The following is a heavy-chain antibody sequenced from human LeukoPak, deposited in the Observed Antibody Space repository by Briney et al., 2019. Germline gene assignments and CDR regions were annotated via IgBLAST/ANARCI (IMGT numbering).Heavy chain of an antibody. D-gene: IGHD3-22*01. Sequence: PSETLSLTCSVSGVSMSTESYFWTWLRQPAGKGLEWIGRIYKSGNTNYNPSLKSRVTISVDTSKNQFSLKLSSVTAADTAVYYCARTSMIVVVRNYYYYMDVWGKGTTVTVSS. CDR2: IYKSGNT. CDR3: ARTSMIVVVRNYYYYMDV. J-gene: IGHJ6*03. V-gene: IGHV4-61*02. CDR1: GVSMSTESYF.